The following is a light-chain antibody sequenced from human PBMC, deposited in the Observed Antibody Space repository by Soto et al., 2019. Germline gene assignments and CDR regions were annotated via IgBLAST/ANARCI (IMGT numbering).Light chain of an antibody. Sequence: IQLTQSPSTLSSSVGDRGTLTCPASQSISSWLAWYKQKPGKAPKLLSYKASTLKSGVPSRVRGSGSGTEFTLTISSLQPDDFETYYCQHYNSYSEAFGQGTKVDIK. CDR2: KAS. V-gene: IGKV1-5*03. CDR3: QHYNSYSEA. J-gene: IGKJ1*01. CDR1: QSISSW.